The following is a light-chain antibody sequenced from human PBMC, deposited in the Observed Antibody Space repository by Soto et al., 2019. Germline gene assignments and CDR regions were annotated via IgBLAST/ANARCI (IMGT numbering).Light chain of an antibody. CDR3: CSDAGSGIYI. Sequence: QSLLTRAGSLCRGPGPELTSSCTGNSGDVGRYNFVSWYQQHPGKAPKLMIYEVIKRPSGVSNRFYGSKSGNTASLTISGLQAEDEADYYCCSDAGSGIYIFGTGTKVTVL. CDR2: EVI. J-gene: IGLJ1*01. V-gene: IGLV2-23*02. CDR1: SGDVGRYNF.